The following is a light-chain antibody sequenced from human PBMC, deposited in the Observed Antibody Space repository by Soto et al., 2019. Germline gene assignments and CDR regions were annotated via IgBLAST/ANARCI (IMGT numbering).Light chain of an antibody. V-gene: IGLV2-14*01. CDR2: EVS. Sequence: QSVLTQPASVSGSPGQSITISCTGTSSDVGGYKYVSWYQQHPGKAPKLMIYEVSNRPSGVSNRFSGSKAGNTASLTVSGLQAEDEADYYCSSYISRGIDDVFGTSTHLTV. CDR1: SSDVGGYKY. CDR3: SSYISRGIDDV. J-gene: IGLJ1*01.